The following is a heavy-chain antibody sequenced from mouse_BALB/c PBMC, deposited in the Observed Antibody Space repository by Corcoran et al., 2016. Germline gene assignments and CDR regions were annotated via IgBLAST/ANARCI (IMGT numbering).Heavy chain of an antibody. CDR1: GYTFTNYG. Sequence: QIQLVKSGPELKTPGETVKLSCKASGYTFTNYGMNWVKQAPGKGLKWRGWINTYTGEPTYADDFKGRFAFSLETSASTAYLQINNLKNEDMATYFFARSGLVDQYFDYWGQGTTLTVSS. CDR2: INTYTGEP. V-gene: IGHV9-1*02. J-gene: IGHJ2*01. D-gene: IGHD3-2*02. CDR3: ARSGLVDQYFDY.